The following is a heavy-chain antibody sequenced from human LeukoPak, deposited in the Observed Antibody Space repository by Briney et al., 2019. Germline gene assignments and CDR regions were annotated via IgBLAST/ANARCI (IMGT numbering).Heavy chain of an antibody. Sequence: SETLSLTCTVSGGSISISNYYWAWIRQPPGKGLEWIGSVYYTGITYYNPSLESRVTISVDTSKNQFSLKLSSVTAADTAVYYCARSKLRYFDRGGYFDYWGQGTLVTVSS. CDR2: VYYTGIT. CDR1: GGSISISNYY. V-gene: IGHV4-39*07. CDR3: ARSKLRYFDRGGYFDY. J-gene: IGHJ4*02. D-gene: IGHD3-9*01.